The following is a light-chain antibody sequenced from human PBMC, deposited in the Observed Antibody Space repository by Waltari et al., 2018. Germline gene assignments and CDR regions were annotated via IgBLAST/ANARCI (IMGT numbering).Light chain of an antibody. CDR3: QQYDNYWT. J-gene: IGKJ1*01. V-gene: IGKV1-5*03. CDR1: QSITNW. Sequence: DIHMTQSPSTLSAYVGDSVTITCRASQSITNWLAWYQQKPGKAPKLLIYKASNLESGVPSRFSGSGSGTEFTLTISSLQPDDFATYYCQQYDNYWTFGQGTKVEIK. CDR2: KAS.